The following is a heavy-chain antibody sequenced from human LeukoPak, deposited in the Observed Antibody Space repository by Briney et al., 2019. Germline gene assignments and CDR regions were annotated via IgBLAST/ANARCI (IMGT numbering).Heavy chain of an antibody. Sequence: GGSLRLSCVASGFTFSNAWMSWVRQAPGKGLEWVGRIKSRADGGTIDYAAPVKGRFSMSRDDSKKTVYLQMNSLKTEDTALYYCTRPDDYGDYWGQGTLVTVSS. D-gene: IGHD1-14*01. V-gene: IGHV3-15*01. CDR3: TRPDDYGDY. J-gene: IGHJ4*02. CDR2: IKSRADGGTI. CDR1: GFTFSNAW.